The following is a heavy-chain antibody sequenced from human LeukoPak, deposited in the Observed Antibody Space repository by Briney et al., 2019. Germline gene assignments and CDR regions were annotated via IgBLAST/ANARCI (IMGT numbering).Heavy chain of an antibody. CDR2: IYNSGSA. D-gene: IGHD2-15*01. CDR3: ARDVCSSSSCYDY. J-gene: IGHJ4*02. Sequence: SETLSLTCTVSGGSVSSGGYYWSWIRQPPGEGLEWIGYIYNSGSANYNPSLKSRVTISVDTSKNQFSLKLSSVTAADTAVYYCARDVCSSSSCYDYWGQGTLVTVSS. V-gene: IGHV4-61*08. CDR1: GGSVSSGGYY.